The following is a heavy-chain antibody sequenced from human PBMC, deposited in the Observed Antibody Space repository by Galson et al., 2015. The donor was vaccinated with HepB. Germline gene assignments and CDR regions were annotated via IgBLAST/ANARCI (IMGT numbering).Heavy chain of an antibody. V-gene: IGHV3-33*08. CDR1: GFTFSSYG. CDR2: IWYDGSNK. D-gene: IGHD1-26*01. Sequence: SLRLSCAASGFTFSSYGMHWVRQAPGKGLEWVAVIWYDGSNKYYADSVKGRFTISRDNSKNTLYLQMNSLRAEDTAVYYCAREDIVGATVYYGMDVWGQGTTVTVSS. CDR3: AREDIVGATVYYGMDV. J-gene: IGHJ6*02.